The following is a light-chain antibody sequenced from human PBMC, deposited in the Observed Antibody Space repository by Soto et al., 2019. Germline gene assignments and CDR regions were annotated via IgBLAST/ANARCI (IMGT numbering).Light chain of an antibody. CDR1: QSVSSN. Sequence: EIVMTQSPSTLSVSPGERATLSCRASQSVSSNLAWYQQKPGQAPKLLIYGASTRATGIPARFSGSGSGTEFTLPISSLQSEDVAVYYCYQYNNWHPLTFGQGTKVEIK. CDR2: GAS. J-gene: IGKJ1*01. V-gene: IGKV3-15*01. CDR3: YQYNNWHPLT.